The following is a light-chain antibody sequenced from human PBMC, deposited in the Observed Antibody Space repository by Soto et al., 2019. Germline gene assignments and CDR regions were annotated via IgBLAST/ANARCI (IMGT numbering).Light chain of an antibody. CDR2: DVS. J-gene: IGLJ1*01. V-gene: IGLV2-14*01. Sequence: QSALTQPASVSGSPGQSITISCTGTSSDVGGYNYVSWYQQHPGKAPKLMIYDVSNRPSGVSNRFSGSKSGNTAYLTISGLQADDEADYYCGSYTTSSTYVFGTGTKLTVL. CDR1: SSDVGGYNY. CDR3: GSYTTSSTYV.